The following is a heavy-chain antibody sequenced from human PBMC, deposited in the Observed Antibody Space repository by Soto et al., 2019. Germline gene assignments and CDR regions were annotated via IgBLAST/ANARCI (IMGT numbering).Heavy chain of an antibody. D-gene: IGHD6-6*01. CDR3: ATYSSSPWWWDY. CDR2: IYYSGST. CDR1: GGSISSGGYY. V-gene: IGHV4-31*03. J-gene: IGHJ4*02. Sequence: SETLSLTCTVSGGSISSGGYYWSWIRQHPGKGLEWIGYIYYSGSTYYNPSLKSRVTISVDTSKNQFSLKLSSVTAADTAVYYCATYSSSPWWWDYWGKGTLVTVSS.